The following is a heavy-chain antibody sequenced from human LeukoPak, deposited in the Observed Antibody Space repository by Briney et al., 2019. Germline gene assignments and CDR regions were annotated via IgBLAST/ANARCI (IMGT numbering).Heavy chain of an antibody. CDR1: GFTFSSYA. Sequence: PGGSLRLSCAASGFTFSSYAMHWVRQAPGKGLEWVAVISYDGSNKYYADSVKGRFTISRDNSKNTLYLQMNSLRAEDTAVYYCARVGSGSRYYYGMDVWGQGTTVTVSS. CDR2: ISYDGSNK. J-gene: IGHJ6*02. CDR3: ARVGSGSRYYYGMDV. V-gene: IGHV3-30-3*01. D-gene: IGHD3-10*01.